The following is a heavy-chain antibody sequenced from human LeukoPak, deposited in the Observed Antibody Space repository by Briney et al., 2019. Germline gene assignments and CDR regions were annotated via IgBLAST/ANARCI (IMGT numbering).Heavy chain of an antibody. CDR3: AKDPDSSGWYYFDY. CDR2: IIPILGIA. CDR1: GGTFSSYA. D-gene: IGHD6-19*01. Sequence: SVKVSCKASGGTFSSYAISWVRQAPGQGLEWMGRIIPILGIANYAQKFQGRVTITADKSTSTAYMELSSLRSEDTAVYYCAKDPDSSGWYYFDYWGQGTLVTVSS. V-gene: IGHV1-69*04. J-gene: IGHJ4*02.